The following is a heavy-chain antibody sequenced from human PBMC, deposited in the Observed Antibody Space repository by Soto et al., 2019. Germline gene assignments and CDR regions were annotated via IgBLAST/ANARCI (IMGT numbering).Heavy chain of an antibody. V-gene: IGHV3-23*01. CDR1: GFTFSSYA. D-gene: IGHD6-19*01. J-gene: IGHJ4*02. Sequence: GGSLRLSCAASGFTFSSYAMSWVRQAPGKGLEWVSAISGSGGSTYYADSVKGLFTISRDNSKNTLYLQMNSLRAADTAVYYCAKGPFDSSGSFDYWGQGTLVTVSS. CDR2: ISGSGGST. CDR3: AKGPFDSSGSFDY.